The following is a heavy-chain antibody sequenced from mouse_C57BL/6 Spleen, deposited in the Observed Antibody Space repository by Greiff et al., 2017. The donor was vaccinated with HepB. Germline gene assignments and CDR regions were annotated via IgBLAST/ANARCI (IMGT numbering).Heavy chain of an antibody. V-gene: IGHV1-80*01. CDR1: GYAFSSYW. J-gene: IGHJ2*01. D-gene: IGHD1-1*02. CDR3: ARSGSYESYFDY. Sequence: VQLQQSGAELVKPGASVKISCKASGYAFSSYWMNWVKQRPGKGLEWIGQIYPGDGDTNYNGKFKGKATLTADKSSSTAYMQLLSLTSEDSAVYFCARSGSYESYFDYWGQGTTLTVSS. CDR2: IYPGDGDT.